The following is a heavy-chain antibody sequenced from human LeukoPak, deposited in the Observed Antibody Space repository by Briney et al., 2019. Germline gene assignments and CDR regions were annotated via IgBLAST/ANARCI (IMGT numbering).Heavy chain of an antibody. V-gene: IGHV3-23*01. CDR2: ISYSGDNT. Sequence: GGSLRLSCAASGFTFSSYAMTRVRQAPGKGLEWVSTISYSGDNTFYADSVKGRFTISRDNSKNTLYLQINSLGAEDTAVYYCAKGRFMPDYWGQGTLVTVSS. CDR1: GFTFSSYA. CDR3: AKGRFMPDY. J-gene: IGHJ4*02. D-gene: IGHD2-2*01.